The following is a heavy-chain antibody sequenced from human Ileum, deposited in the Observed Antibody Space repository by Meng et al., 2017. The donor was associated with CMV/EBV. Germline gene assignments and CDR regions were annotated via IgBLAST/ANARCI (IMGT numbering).Heavy chain of an antibody. CDR3: ARGGGKSAFDI. J-gene: IGHJ3*02. Sequence: GESLKISCAASGFTFDGYAMSWVRQAPGKGLEWVSGISWNGGSTGYADSVKGRFTISRDNAQNSLHLQMNSLRAEDTALCHCARGGGKSAFDIWGQGTMVTVSS. D-gene: IGHD3-10*01. CDR1: GFTFDGYA. V-gene: IGHV3-20*01. CDR2: ISWNGGST.